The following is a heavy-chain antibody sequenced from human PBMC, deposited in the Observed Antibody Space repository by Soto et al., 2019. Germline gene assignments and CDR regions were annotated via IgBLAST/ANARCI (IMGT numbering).Heavy chain of an antibody. CDR3: ARGPSGWFGFDY. D-gene: IGHD6-19*01. Sequence: GGSLRLSCAASGFTFSSNWMHWVRQDPGKGLVWVSRLNSDGTSASYADSVKGRFTISRDNAKNTLFLQMNSLTAEDTALYYCARGPSGWFGFDYWGQGTLVTVSS. CDR1: GFTFSSNW. CDR2: LNSDGTSA. J-gene: IGHJ4*02. V-gene: IGHV3-74*01.